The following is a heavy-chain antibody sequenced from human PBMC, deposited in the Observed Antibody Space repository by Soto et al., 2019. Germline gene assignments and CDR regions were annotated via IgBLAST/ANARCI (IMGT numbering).Heavy chain of an antibody. J-gene: IGHJ6*02. Sequence: ASVKVSCKASGYTFTGYYMHWVRQAPGQGLEWMGWINPNSGGTKYAQKFQGWVTMTRDTSISTAYMELSRLRSDDMAVYYCARERRTSADTTGYGMDVWGQGTTVTVSS. CDR1: GYTFTGYY. D-gene: IGHD1-1*01. CDR2: INPNSGGT. V-gene: IGHV1-2*04. CDR3: ARERRTSADTTGYGMDV.